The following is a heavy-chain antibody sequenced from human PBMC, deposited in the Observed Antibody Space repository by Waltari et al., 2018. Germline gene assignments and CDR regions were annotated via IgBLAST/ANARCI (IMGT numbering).Heavy chain of an antibody. J-gene: IGHJ4*02. V-gene: IGHV3-33*01. D-gene: IGHD1-7*01. Sequence: QVQLVESGGGVVQPGQSLRPSCSASGFTFRIHAMQWVRQAPGKGLEWVAIIYSDGSAEDYADSVKGRFTISRDNSGNTLYLQLNNLRAEDTAVYHCAREDWNYGRIPDSWGQGTLVTVSS. CDR1: GFTFRIHA. CDR3: AREDWNYGRIPDS. CDR2: IYSDGSAE.